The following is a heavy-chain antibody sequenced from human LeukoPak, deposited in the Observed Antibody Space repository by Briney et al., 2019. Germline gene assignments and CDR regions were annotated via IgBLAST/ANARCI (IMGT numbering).Heavy chain of an antibody. CDR3: ARGDSSGYQRNTKLDY. D-gene: IGHD3-22*01. Sequence: PGGTLRLSCAASGFTFSSYDMHWVRQTTGKGLEWVSAIGTAGDTYYPGSVKGRFTISRENAKNSLYLQMNSLSAGDTAVYYCARGDSSGYQRNTKLDYWGQGTLVTVSS. V-gene: IGHV3-13*01. J-gene: IGHJ4*02. CDR1: GFTFSSYD. CDR2: IGTAGDT.